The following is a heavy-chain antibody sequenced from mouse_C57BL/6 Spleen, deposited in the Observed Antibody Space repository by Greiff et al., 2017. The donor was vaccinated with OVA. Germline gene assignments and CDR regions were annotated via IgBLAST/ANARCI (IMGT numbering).Heavy chain of an antibody. CDR1: GFTFNTYA. CDR2: IRSKSSNYAT. J-gene: IGHJ1*03. D-gene: IGHD1-1*01. V-gene: IGHV10-3*01. CDR3: VRDNYGSSHWYFDV. Sequence: EVQVVESGGGLVQPKGSLKLSCAASGFTFNTYAMHWVRQAPGKGLEWVARIRSKSSNYATYYADSVKDRFTISRDDSQSMLYLQMNNLKTEDTAMYYCVRDNYGSSHWYFDVWGTGTTVTVSS.